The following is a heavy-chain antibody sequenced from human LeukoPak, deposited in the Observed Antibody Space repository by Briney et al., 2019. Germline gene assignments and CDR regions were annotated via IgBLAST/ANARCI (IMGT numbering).Heavy chain of an antibody. CDR1: GYTFTSYD. Sequence: ASVKVSCKASGYTFTSYDINWVRQATGQGLEWMGWMNPNSGNTGYAQKFQGRVTMTEDTSTDTAYMELSSLRSEDTAVYYCATGITGGYYYYMDVWGKGTTVTVSS. CDR3: ATGITGGYYYYMDV. V-gene: IGHV1-8*01. CDR2: MNPNSGNT. D-gene: IGHD3-10*01. J-gene: IGHJ6*03.